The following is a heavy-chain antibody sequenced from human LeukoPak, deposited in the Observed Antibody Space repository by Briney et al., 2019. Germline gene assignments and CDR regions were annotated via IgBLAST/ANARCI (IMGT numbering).Heavy chain of an antibody. CDR1: GGTFSSYA. D-gene: IGHD5-18*01. V-gene: IGHV1-69*13. CDR2: IIPIFGTA. J-gene: IGHJ3*02. CDR3: ARGRGYSYMDPFDI. Sequence: RASVKVSCKASGGTFSSYAISWVRQAPGQGLEWMGGIIPIFGTANYAQKFQGRVTITADESTSTAYMELSSLRSEDTAVYYCARGRGYSYMDPFDIWGQGTMVTVSS.